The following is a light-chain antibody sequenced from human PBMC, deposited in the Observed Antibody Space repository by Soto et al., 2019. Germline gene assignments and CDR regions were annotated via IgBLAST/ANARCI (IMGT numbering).Light chain of an antibody. CDR2: DAS. CDR1: QSISSW. V-gene: IGKV1-5*01. CDR3: EQGYSTRRT. J-gene: IGKJ4*01. Sequence: DFQTTQSPSTLSASVGDRVTITCRASQSISSWLAWYQQKPGKAPKLLIYDASSLESGVPSSLSGSGPGTEFTLTISSLQAEYFAICDSEQGYSTRRTFGGGTKVDIK.